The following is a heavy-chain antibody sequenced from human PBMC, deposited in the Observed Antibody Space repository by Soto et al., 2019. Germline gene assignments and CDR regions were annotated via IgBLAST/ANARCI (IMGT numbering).Heavy chain of an antibody. J-gene: IGHJ4*02. D-gene: IGHD3-10*01. CDR3: ARLGDYYGSGSYGSDDY. CDR2: ISAYNGNT. CDR1: GYTFTSYG. Sequence: ASVKVSCKASGYTFTSYGISWVRQAPGQGLEWMGWISAYNGNTNYAQKLQGRVTMTTDTSTSTAYMELRSLRSDDTAVYYCARLGDYYGSGSYGSDDYWGQGTLVTVSS. V-gene: IGHV1-18*01.